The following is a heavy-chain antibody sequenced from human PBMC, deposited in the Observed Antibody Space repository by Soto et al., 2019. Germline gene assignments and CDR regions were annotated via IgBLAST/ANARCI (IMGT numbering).Heavy chain of an antibody. CDR1: GGSISSYY. CDR3: ARDASYYGMDV. Sequence: SETLSLTCTFSGGSISSYYWSLIRQPPGKGLEWIGYIYYSGSTNYNPSLKSRVTISVDTSKNQFSLKLSSVTAADTAVYYCARDASYYGMDVWGQGTTVTVSS. V-gene: IGHV4-59*01. J-gene: IGHJ6*02. CDR2: IYYSGST.